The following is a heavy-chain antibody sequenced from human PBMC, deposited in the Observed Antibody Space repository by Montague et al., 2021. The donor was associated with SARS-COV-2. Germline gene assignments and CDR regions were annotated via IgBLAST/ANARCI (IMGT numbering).Heavy chain of an antibody. CDR2: IYYSGTT. V-gene: IGHV4-39*01. Sequence: SETLSLTCTVSGGSISSSNYYWGWIRQPPGKGLEWIGSIYYSGTTYYNPSLQSRVTMSVDTSKKQFSLKLSSVTAADTAVYYCGRGVVAATPVVDYWGRGTLVTVSS. CDR1: GGSISSSNYY. J-gene: IGHJ4*02. D-gene: IGHD2-15*01. CDR3: GRGVVAATPVVDY.